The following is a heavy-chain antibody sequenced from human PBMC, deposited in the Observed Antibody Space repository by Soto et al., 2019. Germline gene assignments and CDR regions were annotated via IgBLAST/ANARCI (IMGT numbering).Heavy chain of an antibody. CDR3: AKGYPGRHVMDG. V-gene: IGHV3-23*01. Sequence: HPGGSLRLSCAASGFTFSSYAMSWVRQAPGKGLEWVSGISGSGGSTYYADSVKGRFTVSRDNSKNTLYLQMNSLRVEDTAVYYCAKGYPGRHVMDGWGQGTKVTVSS. J-gene: IGHJ6*02. CDR2: ISGSGGST. CDR1: GFTFSSYA. D-gene: IGHD5-18*01.